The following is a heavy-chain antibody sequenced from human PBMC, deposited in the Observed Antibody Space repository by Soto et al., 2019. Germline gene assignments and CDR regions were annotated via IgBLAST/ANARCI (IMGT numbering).Heavy chain of an antibody. CDR2: IGGSSGST. Sequence: SCAASGFTFSTYAMSWVRQAPGKGLEWFSAIGGSSGSTYYADSVKGRFTISRDNSKNTLYLQMNSLRAEDTAVYYCAKDGQKHLASYSDYWGQGTWVPFSS. CDR1: GFTFSTYA. V-gene: IGHV3-23*01. J-gene: IGHJ4*02. CDR3: AKDGQKHLASYSDY.